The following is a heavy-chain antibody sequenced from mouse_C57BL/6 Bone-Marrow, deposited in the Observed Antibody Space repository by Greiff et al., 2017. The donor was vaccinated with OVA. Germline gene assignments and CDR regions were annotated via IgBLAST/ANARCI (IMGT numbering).Heavy chain of an antibody. CDR2: INPYNGGT. CDR1: GYTFTDYY. CDR3: ARKGFYDYGAY. D-gene: IGHD2-4*01. J-gene: IGHJ3*01. Sequence: VQLQQSGPVLVKPGASVKMSCKASGYTFTDYYMNWVKQSHGKSLEWIGVINPYNGGTSYNQKFKGKATLTVDKSSSTAYMELNSLTSEDSAVYYCARKGFYDYGAYWGQGTLVTVSA. V-gene: IGHV1-19*01.